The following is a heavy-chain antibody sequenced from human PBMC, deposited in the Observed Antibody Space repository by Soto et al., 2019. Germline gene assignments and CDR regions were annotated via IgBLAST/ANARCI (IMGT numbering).Heavy chain of an antibody. CDR3: ARKDYYGSGIYYFDY. CDR2: INPANGDT. D-gene: IGHD3-10*01. Sequence: ASVKVSCKASGYTFTSYPIHCVLRFPLQSLEWMGWINPANGDTGYSQRFQGRVTITRDTSATTAYMELSSLRSEDTALYYCARKDYYGSGIYYFDYWGQGSLVTVSS. J-gene: IGHJ4*02. CDR1: GYTFTSYP. V-gene: IGHV1-3*01.